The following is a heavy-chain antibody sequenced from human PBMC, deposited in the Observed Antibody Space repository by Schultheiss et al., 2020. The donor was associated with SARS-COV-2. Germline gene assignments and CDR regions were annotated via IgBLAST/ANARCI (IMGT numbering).Heavy chain of an antibody. CDR3: ARLREGLRFLEWLSYFDY. Sequence: SQTLSLTCTVSGGSISSYYWSWIRQPPGKGLEWIGYIYYSGSTNYNPSLKSRVTISVDTSKNQFSLKLSSVTAADTAVYYCARLREGLRFLEWLSYFDYWGQGTLVTVSS. CDR1: GGSISSYY. D-gene: IGHD3-3*01. V-gene: IGHV4-59*08. J-gene: IGHJ4*02. CDR2: IYYSGST.